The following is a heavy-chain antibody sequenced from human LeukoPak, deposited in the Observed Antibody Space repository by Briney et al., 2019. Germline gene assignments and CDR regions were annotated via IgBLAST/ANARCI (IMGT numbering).Heavy chain of an antibody. J-gene: IGHJ4*02. CDR2: IWYDGSNK. D-gene: IGHD3-22*01. CDR1: GFTFSSYG. V-gene: IGHV3-33*01. CDR3: ARDRVYYYDSSGFDY. Sequence: GGSLRLSCAASGFTFSSYGMHWVRQAPGKGLEWVAVIWYDGSNKYYADSVKGRFTISRDNSKNTLYLQMNSLRAEDTAVYYCARDRVYYYDSSGFDYWGQGTLVTVSS.